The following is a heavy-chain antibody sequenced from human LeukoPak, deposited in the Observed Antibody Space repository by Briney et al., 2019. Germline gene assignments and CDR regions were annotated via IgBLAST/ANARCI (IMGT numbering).Heavy chain of an antibody. D-gene: IGHD2-2*01. Sequence: SETLSLTCTVSGGSISSGDYYWSWIRQHPGEGLVWIGCIYYSGSTYYNPSLKSRVTISVDTSKNQFSLQLSSAAAADTAVYYCARVTAIVPAAMTGYYFDYWGQGTLVTVSS. V-gene: IGHV4-31*03. CDR3: ARVTAIVPAAMTGYYFDY. J-gene: IGHJ4*02. CDR1: GGSISSGDYY. CDR2: IYYSGST.